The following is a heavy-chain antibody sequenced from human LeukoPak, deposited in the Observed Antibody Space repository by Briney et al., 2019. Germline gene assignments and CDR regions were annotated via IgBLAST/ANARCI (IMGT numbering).Heavy chain of an antibody. CDR3: ARYVVTTVPYVDY. CDR2: IYYSGST. Sequence: AETLSLTCTVSGGSISSYYWSWIRQPPGKGLEWIGYIYYSGSTNYNPSLKSRVTISVDTSKNQFSLKLSSVTAADTAVYYCARYVVTTVPYVDYWGQGTLVTVSS. J-gene: IGHJ4*02. V-gene: IGHV4-59*08. CDR1: GGSISSYY. D-gene: IGHD4-23*01.